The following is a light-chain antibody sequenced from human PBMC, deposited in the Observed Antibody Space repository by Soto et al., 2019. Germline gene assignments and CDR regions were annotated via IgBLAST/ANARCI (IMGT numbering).Light chain of an antibody. J-gene: IGLJ1*01. CDR3: SSYTTSNTRQIV. CDR2: DVS. CDR1: SSDVGGYNY. Sequence: QSVLTQPASVSGSLGQSITISCTGTSSDVGGYNYVSWYQQHPGKAPKFIIYDVSNRPSGVSNRFSGFKSGNTASLTISGLQAEDEADYYCSSYTTSNTRQIVFGTGTKVTVL. V-gene: IGLV2-14*01.